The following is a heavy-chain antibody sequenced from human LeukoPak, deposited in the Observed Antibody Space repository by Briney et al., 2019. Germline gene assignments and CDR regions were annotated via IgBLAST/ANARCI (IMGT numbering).Heavy chain of an antibody. J-gene: IGHJ6*03. D-gene: IGHD1-26*01. Sequence: ASETVSCKAYGYNFATSGIGWVRQAPRQRLEWLGWIRGYNGNRKPAPKSQGRVTMTTDTSTATAYLELGSLRVDDTAIYYCARDLGPFTGSYYSYYHYLDVWGEGTSGTVSS. CDR3: ARDLGPFTGSYYSYYHYLDV. V-gene: IGHV1-18*01. CDR2: IRGYNGNR. CDR1: GYNFATSG.